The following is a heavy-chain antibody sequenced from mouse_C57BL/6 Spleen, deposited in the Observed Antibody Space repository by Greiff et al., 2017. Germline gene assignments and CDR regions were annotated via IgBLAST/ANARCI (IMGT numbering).Heavy chain of an antibody. J-gene: IGHJ2*01. CDR3: ARDRGGYYFDY. V-gene: IGHV5-4*01. D-gene: IGHD3-3*01. Sequence: DVQLVESGGGLVKPGGSLKLSCAASGFTFSSYAMSWVRQTPEKRLEWVATISDGGSYTYYPDNVTGRFTISRDNAKNNLYLQMSHLKSEDTAMYYCARDRGGYYFDYWGQGTTLTVSS. CDR1: GFTFSSYA. CDR2: ISDGGSYT.